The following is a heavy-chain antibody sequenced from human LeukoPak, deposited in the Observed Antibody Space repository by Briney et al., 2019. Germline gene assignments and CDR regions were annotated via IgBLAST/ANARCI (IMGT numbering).Heavy chain of an antibody. Sequence: SETLSLTCTVSGGSISSYYWSWIRQPPGKGLEWIGYIYYSGSTNYNPSLKSRVTISVDTSKNQFSLKLSSVTAADTAVYYCARRVEGAGQLATHPFDYWGQGTLVTVSS. CDR3: ARRVEGAGQLATHPFDY. V-gene: IGHV4-59*01. CDR1: GGSISSYY. CDR2: IYYSGST. D-gene: IGHD6-6*01. J-gene: IGHJ4*02.